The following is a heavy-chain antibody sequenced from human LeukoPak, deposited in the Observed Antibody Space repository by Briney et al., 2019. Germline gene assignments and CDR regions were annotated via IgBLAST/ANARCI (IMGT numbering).Heavy chain of an antibody. V-gene: IGHV3-30*02. D-gene: IGHD6-19*01. CDR2: IWYDGSHQ. CDR1: GLKFRNYG. J-gene: IGHJ2*01. Sequence: GGSLRLSCVASGLKFRNYGMHWVRQAPGKGLEWVTFIWYDGSHQYYIDSVKGRFTVSRDNSKNTLYLQMNSLRAEDTAVYYCAKDVSSGWSPPDFDLWGRGTLVTVSS. CDR3: AKDVSSGWSPPDFDL.